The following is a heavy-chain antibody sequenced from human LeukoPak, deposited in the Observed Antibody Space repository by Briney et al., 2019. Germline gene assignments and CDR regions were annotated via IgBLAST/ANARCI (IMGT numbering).Heavy chain of an antibody. J-gene: IGHJ4*02. CDR3: ARDTVMDTADTFDY. CDR2: IIPIFGTA. D-gene: IGHD5-18*01. Sequence: SVKVSCKASGGTFSSYAISWVRQTPGQGLEWMGGIIPIFGTANYAQKFQGRVTITADESTSTAYMELRSLRSDDTAVYYCARDTVMDTADTFDYWGQGTLVTVSS. V-gene: IGHV1-69*01. CDR1: GGTFSSYA.